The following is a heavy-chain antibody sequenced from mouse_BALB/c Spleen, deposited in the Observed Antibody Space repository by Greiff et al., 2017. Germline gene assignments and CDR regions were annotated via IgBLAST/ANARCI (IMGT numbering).Heavy chain of an antibody. V-gene: IGHV5-17*02. CDR2: ISSGSSTI. D-gene: IGHD1-2*01. J-gene: IGHJ3*01. CDR1: GFTFSSFG. CDR3: ARRFGYGYDWFAY. Sequence: EVKLVESGGGLVQPGGSRKLSCAASGFTFSSFGMHWVRQAPEKGLEWVAYISSGSSTIYYADTVKGRFTISRDNPKNTLFLQMTSLRSEDTAMYYCARRFGYGYDWFAYWGQGTLVTVSA.